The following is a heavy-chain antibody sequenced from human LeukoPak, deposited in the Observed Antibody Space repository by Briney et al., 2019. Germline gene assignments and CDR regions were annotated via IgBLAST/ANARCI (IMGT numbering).Heavy chain of an antibody. CDR2: ISYDGSNK. Sequence: PGGSLRLSCAASGFTFSSYAMHWVRQAPGKGLEWVAVISYDGSNKYYADSVKGRFTISRDNSKNTLYLQMNSLRAEDTAVYYCASWGGLRLGELSLSAFDIWGQGTMVTVSS. V-gene: IGHV3-30-3*01. CDR3: ASWGGLRLGELSLSAFDI. J-gene: IGHJ3*02. D-gene: IGHD3-16*02. CDR1: GFTFSSYA.